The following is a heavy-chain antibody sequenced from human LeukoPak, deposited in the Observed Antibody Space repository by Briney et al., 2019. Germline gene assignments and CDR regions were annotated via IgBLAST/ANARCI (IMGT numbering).Heavy chain of an antibody. CDR1: GFTFSSYG. CDR2: ISFDGSNQ. CDR3: AKPPEVGATVGYFDY. V-gene: IGHV3-30*18. Sequence: PGGSLRLSCAASGFTFSSYGMHWVRQAPGRGLEWVALISFDGSNQYYADPVKGRFTISRDNSKNTLYLQMNSLRAEDTAVYYCAKPPEVGATVGYFDYWGQGTLVTVSS. J-gene: IGHJ4*02. D-gene: IGHD1-26*01.